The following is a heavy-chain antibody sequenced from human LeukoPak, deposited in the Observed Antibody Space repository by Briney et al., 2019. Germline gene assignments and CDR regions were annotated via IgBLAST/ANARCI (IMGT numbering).Heavy chain of an antibody. J-gene: IGHJ5*02. D-gene: IGHD2-2*02. V-gene: IGHV4-39*07. CDR1: GGSISSSTYY. CDR3: ARDCSSTSCYKAFDP. Sequence: SETLSLTCTVSGGSISSSTYYWVWIRQPPGKGLEWIGSINYSGNTYYNPSVKSRVTISVDTSKNQFSLKVSSVTAADTAVYYCARDCSSTSCYKAFDPWGQGTLVTVSS. CDR2: INYSGNT.